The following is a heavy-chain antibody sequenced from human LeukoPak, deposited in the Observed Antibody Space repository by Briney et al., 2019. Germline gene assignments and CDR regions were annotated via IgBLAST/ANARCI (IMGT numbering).Heavy chain of an antibody. CDR1: GFTFSSYW. J-gene: IGHJ4*02. D-gene: IGHD3-3*01. Sequence: PGGSLRLSCAASGFTFSSYWMHWVRQAPGKELVWVSRINSDGSSTGYADSVKGRFTISRDNAKNTLYLQMNSLRAEDTAVYYCARARYYDFWGGYLFDYWGQGTLVTVSS. CDR2: INSDGSST. V-gene: IGHV3-74*01. CDR3: ARARYYDFWGGYLFDY.